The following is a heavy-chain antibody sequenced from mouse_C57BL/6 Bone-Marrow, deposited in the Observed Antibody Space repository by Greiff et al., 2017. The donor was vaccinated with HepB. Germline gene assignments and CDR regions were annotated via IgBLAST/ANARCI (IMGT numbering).Heavy chain of an antibody. J-gene: IGHJ3*01. D-gene: IGHD2-3*01. Sequence: VQGVESGPGLVAPSQSLSITCTVSGFSLTSYGLDWVRQSPGKGLEWLGVIWGVGSTNYNSALKSRLSISKDNSKSQVFLKMNSLQTDDTAMYYCASGDGYYLFAYWGQGTLVTVSA. V-gene: IGHV2-6*01. CDR1: GFSLTSYG. CDR3: ASGDGYYLFAY. CDR2: IWGVGST.